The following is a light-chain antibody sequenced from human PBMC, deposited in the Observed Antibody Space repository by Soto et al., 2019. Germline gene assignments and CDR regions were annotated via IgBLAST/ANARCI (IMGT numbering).Light chain of an antibody. CDR3: AAWDDSLTAWV. CDR1: TSNIGTNT. V-gene: IGLV1-44*01. J-gene: IGLJ3*02. CDR2: SNN. Sequence: QSVLTQSPSASGTPGQRVIISCSGSTSNIGTNTVNWYLQLPGTAPKVLIFSNNQRPSGVPDRFSGSTSGTSATLAISGLRSDDEADYYCAAWDDSLTAWVFGGGTKVTVL.